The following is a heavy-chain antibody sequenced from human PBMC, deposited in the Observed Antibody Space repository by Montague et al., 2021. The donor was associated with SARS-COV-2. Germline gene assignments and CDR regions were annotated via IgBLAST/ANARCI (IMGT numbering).Heavy chain of an antibody. CDR2: ISYDGSNK. CDR3: ARPSSGYGYYFDY. V-gene: IGHV3-30-3*01. D-gene: IGHD5-12*01. Sequence: SLRLSCAASGFTFSSYAMHWVRQAPGKGLERVAVISYDGSNKYYADSVKGRFTISRDNSKNTLYLQMNSLRAEDTAVYYCARPSSGYGYYFDYWGQGTLVTVSS. J-gene: IGHJ4*02. CDR1: GFTFSSYA.